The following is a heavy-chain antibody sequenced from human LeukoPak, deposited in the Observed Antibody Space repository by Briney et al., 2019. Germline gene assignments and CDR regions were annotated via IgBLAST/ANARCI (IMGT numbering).Heavy chain of an antibody. CDR2: ISSSGSTI. V-gene: IGHV3-11*01. D-gene: IGHD4-11*01. CDR1: GFTFSDYY. CDR3: AGDRFYSSSPPV. J-gene: IGHJ4*02. Sequence: GGSLRLSCAASGFTFSDYYMSWIRQAPGKGLEWVSYISSSGSTIYYADSVKGRFTISRDNAKNSLYLQMNSLRAEDTAVYYCAGDRFYSSSPPVWGQGTLVTVSS.